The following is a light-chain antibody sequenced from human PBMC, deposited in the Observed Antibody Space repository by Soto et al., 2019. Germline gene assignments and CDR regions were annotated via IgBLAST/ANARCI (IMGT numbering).Light chain of an antibody. CDR1: QSVSNNY. CDR2: GAS. J-gene: IGKJ2*01. Sequence: EIVLTQSPGTLSLSPGERATLSCRASQSVSNNYLAWYQQKPGQAPRLVIYGASNRATGIPDRFSASGSGTDFTLTISRLQSEDFAVYYCQQYNNWPPYTFGQGTKVDIK. CDR3: QQYNNWPPYT. V-gene: IGKV3-20*01.